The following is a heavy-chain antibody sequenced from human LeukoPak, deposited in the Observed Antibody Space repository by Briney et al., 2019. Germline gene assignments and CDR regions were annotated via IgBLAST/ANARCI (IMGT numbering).Heavy chain of an antibody. CDR2: IYHSGST. CDR3: ARDRGGVDP. D-gene: IGHD3-10*01. J-gene: IGHJ5*02. V-gene: IGHV4-39*07. Sequence: PSETLSLTCTVSGGSISSSSYYWGWIRQPPGKGLEWIGSIYHSGSTNYNPSLKSRVTISVDKSKNQFSLKLSSVTAADTAVYYCARDRGGVDPWGQGTLVTVSS. CDR1: GGSISSSSYY.